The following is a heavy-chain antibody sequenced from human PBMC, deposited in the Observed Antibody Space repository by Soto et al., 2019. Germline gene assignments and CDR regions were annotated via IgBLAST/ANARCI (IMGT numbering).Heavy chain of an antibody. J-gene: IGHJ6*02. D-gene: IGHD6-13*01. V-gene: IGHV3-15*07. CDR2: IKSKTDGGTT. CDR3: TTALYSSRIYYYYGMDV. CDR1: GFTFSNAW. Sequence: GGSLRLSCAASGFTFSNAWMNWVRQAPGKGLEWVGRIKSKTDGGTTDYAAPVKGRFTISRDDSKNTLYLQMNSLKTEDTAVYYCTTALYSSRIYYYYGMDVWGQGTTVTVSS.